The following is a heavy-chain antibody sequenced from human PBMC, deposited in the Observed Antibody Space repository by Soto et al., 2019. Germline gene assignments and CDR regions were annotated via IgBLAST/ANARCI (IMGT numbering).Heavy chain of an antibody. V-gene: IGHV1-18*04. J-gene: IGHJ4*02. D-gene: IGHD1-7*01. CDR3: AREYYGTTTWIDY. CDR1: GYTFTSYP. CDR2: VNSYDGTT. Sequence: QVQLVQSAPELQRPGDSVKVSYKTSGYTFTSYPYSWVRQAPGQGLEWMGWVNSYDGTTKVAQQFRDRITLTADKSAATVFMELRRLTSDDTAVYYCAREYYGTTTWIDYWGQGTLVAVSS.